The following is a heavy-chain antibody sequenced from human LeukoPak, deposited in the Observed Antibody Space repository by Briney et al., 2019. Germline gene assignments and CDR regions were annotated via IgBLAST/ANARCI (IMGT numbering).Heavy chain of an antibody. CDR3: ASTYMVRGVGTGYFDY. CDR2: IYKSGNT. CDR1: GGSISSYY. Sequence: SETLSLTCTASGGSISSYYWSWIRQPAGKGLEWIGRIYKSGNTNYNPSLKSRVTMSIDTSKNQFSLKLSSVTAADTAVYYCASTYMVRGVGTGYFDYWGQGTLVTVSP. J-gene: IGHJ4*02. D-gene: IGHD3-10*01. V-gene: IGHV4-4*07.